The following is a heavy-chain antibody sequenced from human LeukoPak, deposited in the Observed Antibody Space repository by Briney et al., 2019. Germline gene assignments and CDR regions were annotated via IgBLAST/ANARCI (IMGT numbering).Heavy chain of an antibody. CDR3: ARGAYNWNEGNWFDP. D-gene: IGHD1-1*01. V-gene: IGHV4-31*03. J-gene: IGHJ5*02. CDR2: IYYSGST. Sequence: PSETLSLTCTVSGGSISSGGYYWSWIRQHPGKGLEWIGYIYYSGSTYYNPSLKSRVTISVDTSKNQFSLKLSSVTAADTAVYYCARGAYNWNEGNWFDPWGQGTLVTVSS. CDR1: GGSISSGGYY.